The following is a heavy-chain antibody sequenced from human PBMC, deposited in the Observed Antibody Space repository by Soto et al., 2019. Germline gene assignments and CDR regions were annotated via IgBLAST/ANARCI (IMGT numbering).Heavy chain of an antibody. CDR1: GGSISSGNYY. V-gene: IGHV4-30-4*01. D-gene: IGHD3-22*01. Sequence: PSETLSLTCTVSGGSISSGNYYWSWIRQPPGKGLEWIGFISYSGSTYYSTSLKSRVTISVDTSKSQFSLKLNSVTAADTALYYCARLLYDRSGYYYFDYWGRGTLVTVSS. J-gene: IGHJ4*02. CDR3: ARLLYDRSGYYYFDY. CDR2: ISYSGST.